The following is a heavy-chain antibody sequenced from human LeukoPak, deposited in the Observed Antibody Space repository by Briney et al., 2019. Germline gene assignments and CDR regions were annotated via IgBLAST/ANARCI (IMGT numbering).Heavy chain of an antibody. CDR2: IYNSGIT. D-gene: IGHD1-1*01. CDR1: GVTFSSYW. J-gene: IGHJ4*02. CDR3: ARDPRTVRI. Sequence: GSLRLSCAASGVTFSSYWMSWVRQAPGKGLEWIGRIYNSGITNYNPSLKSRVTMSMDTSMNQFSLKLSSVTAADTAVYYCARDPRTVRIWGQGTLVTVSS. V-gene: IGHV4-4*07.